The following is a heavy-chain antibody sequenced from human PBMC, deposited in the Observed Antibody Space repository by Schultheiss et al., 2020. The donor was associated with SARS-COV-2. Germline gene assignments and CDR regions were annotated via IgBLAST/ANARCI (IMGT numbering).Heavy chain of an antibody. J-gene: IGHJ4*02. CDR2: ISSSSSYI. D-gene: IGHD1-1*01. V-gene: IGHV3-21*01. Sequence: GGSLRLSCAASGFTFSSYSMNWVRQAPGKGLEWVSSISSSSSYIYYADSVKGRFTISRDNAKNSLYLQMNSLRTEDTAVYYCARDLAGTTERLDYWGQGTLVTVSS. CDR1: GFTFSSYS. CDR3: ARDLAGTTERLDY.